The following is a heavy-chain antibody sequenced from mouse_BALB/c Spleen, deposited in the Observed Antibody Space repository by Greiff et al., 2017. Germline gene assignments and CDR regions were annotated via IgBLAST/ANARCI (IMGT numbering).Heavy chain of an antibody. J-gene: IGHJ3*01. CDR2: ISYSGST. V-gene: IGHV3-2*02. CDR3: AREEDGSSSFAD. Sequence: EVKLQESGPGLVKPSQSLSLTCTVTGYSITSDYAWNWIRQFPGNKLEWMGYISYSGSTSYNPSLKSRISITRDTSKNQFFLQLNSVTTEDTATYYCAREEDGSSSFADWGQGTLVTVAA. CDR1: GYSITSDYA. D-gene: IGHD1-1*01.